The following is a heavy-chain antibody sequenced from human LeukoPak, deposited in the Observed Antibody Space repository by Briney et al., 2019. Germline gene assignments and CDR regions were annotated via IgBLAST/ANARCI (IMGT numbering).Heavy chain of an antibody. D-gene: IGHD4-17*01. J-gene: IGHJ4*02. CDR2: IYYSGST. Sequence: PSETLSLTCTVSGGSISSSSYYWGWIRQPPGKGLEWIGSIYYSGSTYYNPSLKSRVTISVDTSKNQFSLKLSSVTAADTAVYYCARDPNKLSRGDPSSLGDLYYFDYWGQGTLVTVSS. CDR3: ARDPNKLSRGDPSSLGDLYYFDY. CDR1: GGSISSSSYY. V-gene: IGHV4-39*02.